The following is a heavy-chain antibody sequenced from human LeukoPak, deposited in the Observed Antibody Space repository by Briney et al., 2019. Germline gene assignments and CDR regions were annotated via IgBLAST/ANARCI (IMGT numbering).Heavy chain of an antibody. CDR1: GYTFTSYG. CDR3: AREVGAIAVAGRDWYFDL. D-gene: IGHD6-19*01. V-gene: IGHV1-18*01. CDR2: ISAYNGNT. Sequence: ASVKVSCKASGYTFTSYGISWVRQAPGQGLEWMGWISAYNGNTNYAQKLQGRVTMTTDTSTSTAYMELRSLRSDDTAVYYCAREVGAIAVAGRDWYFDLWGRGTLVTVSS. J-gene: IGHJ2*01.